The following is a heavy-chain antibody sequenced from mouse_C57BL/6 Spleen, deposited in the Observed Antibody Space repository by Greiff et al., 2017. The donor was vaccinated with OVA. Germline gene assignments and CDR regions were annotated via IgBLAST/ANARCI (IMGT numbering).Heavy chain of an antibody. CDR2: INPSNGGT. V-gene: IGHV1-53*01. CDR1: GYTFTSYW. J-gene: IGHJ1*03. D-gene: IGHD1-1*01. CDR3: ARMDYFTTVVEGYFDV. Sequence: VHLVESGTELVKPGASVKLSCKASGYTFTSYWMHWVKQRPGQGLEWIGNINPSNGGTNYNEKFKSKATLTVDKSSSTAYMQLSSLTSEDSAVYYCARMDYFTTVVEGYFDVWGTGTTVTVSS.